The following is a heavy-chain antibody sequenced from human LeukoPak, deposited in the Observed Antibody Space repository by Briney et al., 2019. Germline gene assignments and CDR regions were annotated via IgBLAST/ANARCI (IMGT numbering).Heavy chain of an antibody. V-gene: IGHV3-30*18. J-gene: IGHJ4*02. CDR3: AKDPSYYYGSGDPFDY. CDR1: GFTFSSYG. CDR2: ISYDSSNK. D-gene: IGHD3-10*01. Sequence: GRSLRLSCTASGFTFSSYGMPWVRQAPGKGLEWVAVISYDSSNKYYAHSVKGRFTISRDNSKNTLYLQMNSLRAEDTAVYYCAKDPSYYYGSGDPFDYWGQGTLVTDSS.